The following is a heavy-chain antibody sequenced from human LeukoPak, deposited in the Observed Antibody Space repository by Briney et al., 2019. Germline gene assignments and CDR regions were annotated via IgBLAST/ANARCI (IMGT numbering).Heavy chain of an antibody. CDR1: GGFISSGSYY. Sequence: PSQTLSLTCTVSGGFISSGSYYWSWIRQPAGKGLKWIGHIYTSGSTSYDPSLKSRVTISVDTSKNQFSLKLSSVTAADTAVYYCARDVRAGGRNYDYVWGSYRHFDYWGQGTLVTVSS. CDR2: IYTSGST. V-gene: IGHV4-61*09. CDR3: ARDVRAGGRNYDYVWGSYRHFDY. D-gene: IGHD3-16*02. J-gene: IGHJ4*02.